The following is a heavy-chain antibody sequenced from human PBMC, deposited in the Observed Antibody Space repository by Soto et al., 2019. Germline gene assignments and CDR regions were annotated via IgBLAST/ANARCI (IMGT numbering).Heavy chain of an antibody. CDR2: ISAYNGNT. CDR1: GYTFTSYG. V-gene: IGHV1-18*01. J-gene: IGHJ5*02. D-gene: IGHD3-3*01. CDR3: ARDLTDFWSGYYTYNWFDP. Sequence: QVPLVQSGAEVKKPGASVKVSCKASGYTFTSYGISWVRQAPGQGLEWMGWISAYNGNTNYAQKLQGRVTMTTDTSTSTAYMELRSLRSDDTAVYYCARDLTDFWSGYYTYNWFDPWGQGTLVTVSS.